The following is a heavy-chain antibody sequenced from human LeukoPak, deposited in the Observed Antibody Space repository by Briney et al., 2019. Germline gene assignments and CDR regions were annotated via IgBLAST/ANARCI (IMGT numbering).Heavy chain of an antibody. J-gene: IGHJ5*02. D-gene: IGHD1-26*01. CDR3: TRDRGTYNWLDP. CDR1: GFTFSNYG. Sequence: QPGRSLRLSCAASGFTFSNYGMLWVRQASGKGLEWVGLIDRPAKSYATAYGASVGGRFTISRDDSKNTAYLQMDSLKTEDTALYYCTRDRGTYNWLDPWGQGTLVTVSS. CDR2: IDRPAKSYAT. V-gene: IGHV3-73*01.